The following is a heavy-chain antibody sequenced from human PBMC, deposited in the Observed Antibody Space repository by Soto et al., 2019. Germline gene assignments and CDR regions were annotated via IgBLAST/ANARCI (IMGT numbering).Heavy chain of an antibody. Sequence: LETLSLTCAVYGGSFSGYYWSWIRQPPGKGLEWIGEINHSGSANYNPSLKSRVTISVDTSKNTLYLQMNSLRAEDTAVYYCAKDRSLFRGVIITAPYFDYWGQGTLVTVSS. D-gene: IGHD3-10*01. CDR3: AKDRSLFRGVIITAPYFDY. CDR1: GGSFSGYY. J-gene: IGHJ4*02. CDR2: INHSGSA. V-gene: IGHV4-34*01.